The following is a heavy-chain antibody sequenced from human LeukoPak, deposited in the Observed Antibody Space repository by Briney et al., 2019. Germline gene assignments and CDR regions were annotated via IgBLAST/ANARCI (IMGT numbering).Heavy chain of an antibody. CDR2: IIPIFGTA. J-gene: IGHJ3*02. Sequence: ASVKVSCKASGGTFSSYAISWVRQAPGQGLEWMGGIIPIFGTANYAQKFQGRVTITADESTSTAYMELSSLRSEDTAVYYCARGFDSYGNPHAFDIWGQGTMATVSS. CDR3: ARGFDSYGNPHAFDI. D-gene: IGHD5-18*01. V-gene: IGHV1-69*13. CDR1: GGTFSSYA.